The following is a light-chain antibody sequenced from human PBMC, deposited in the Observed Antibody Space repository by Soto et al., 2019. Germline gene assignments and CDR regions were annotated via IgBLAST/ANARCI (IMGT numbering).Light chain of an antibody. Sequence: ESVLTQSPGTLSLSPGERATLSCRAGQSVSSNYLAWYQQKPGQAPRLLIYAASSRATGIPDRFSGSGSGTDFTLTIDGLEPEDFATYYCQQSYSSPPTFGQGTKVDI. V-gene: IGKV3-20*01. J-gene: IGKJ1*01. CDR2: AAS. CDR3: QQSYSSPPT. CDR1: QSVSSNY.